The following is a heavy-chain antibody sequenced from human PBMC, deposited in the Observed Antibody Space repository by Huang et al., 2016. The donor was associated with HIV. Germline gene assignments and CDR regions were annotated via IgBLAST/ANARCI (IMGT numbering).Heavy chain of an antibody. CDR3: AKDGADEEWDIDY. CDR2: ISYDESKK. CDR1: GFSFSTYG. D-gene: IGHD1-26*01. Sequence: VQLVESGGGVVQPGRSLRLACAASGFSFSTYGWHWVRQAPGKGMEWVAVISYDESKKYYADSVKGRFTISRDTSENKVYLQMNSLRHEDTAVYYCAKDGADEEWDIDYWGQGTLVTVSS. V-gene: IGHV3-30*18. J-gene: IGHJ4*02.